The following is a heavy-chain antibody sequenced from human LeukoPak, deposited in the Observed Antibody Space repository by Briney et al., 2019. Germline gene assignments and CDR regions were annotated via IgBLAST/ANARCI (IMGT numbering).Heavy chain of an antibody. CDR2: LYSGSDA. CDR3: ARVGDHFHWYLDL. D-gene: IGHD3-10*01. V-gene: IGHV3-53*01. J-gene: IGHJ2*01. CDR1: GFTVSTNY. Sequence: GGSLRLSCAASGFTVSTNYMNWVRQAPGKGLEWVSILYSGSDAYYADSVKGRFTISRDSSKNILSLQMNNLRAEDTAVYYCARVGDHFHWYLDLWGRGTLVTVSS.